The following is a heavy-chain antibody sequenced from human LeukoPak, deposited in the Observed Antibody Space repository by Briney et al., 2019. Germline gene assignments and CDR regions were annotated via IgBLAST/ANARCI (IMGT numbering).Heavy chain of an antibody. CDR3: ARDPLNIAVAGRDH. CDR1: GFTVSSNY. CDR2: IYSGGST. V-gene: IGHV3-66*01. D-gene: IGHD6-19*01. Sequence: PGGSLRLSCAASGFTVSSNYMSWVRQAPGKGLEWVSVIYSGGSTYYADSVKGRFTISRDNSKNTLYLQMNSLRAEDTAVYYCARDPLNIAVAGRDHWGQGTLVTVSS. J-gene: IGHJ4*02.